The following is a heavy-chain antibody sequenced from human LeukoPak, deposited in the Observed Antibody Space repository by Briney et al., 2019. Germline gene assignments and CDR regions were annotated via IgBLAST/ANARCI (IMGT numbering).Heavy chain of an antibody. J-gene: IGHJ4*02. D-gene: IGHD6-25*01. Sequence: GGSLRLSCAASGFAFIRYAMKWVRQAPGKGLEWVSTISGPGDNTYYADSVKGRFTISRDNSKNTVYLQMNSLRAGDTAVYYCAREATSSSGWYIDYWGQGTLVTVSS. CDR1: GFAFIRYA. CDR2: ISGPGDNT. V-gene: IGHV3-23*01. CDR3: AREATSSSGWYIDY.